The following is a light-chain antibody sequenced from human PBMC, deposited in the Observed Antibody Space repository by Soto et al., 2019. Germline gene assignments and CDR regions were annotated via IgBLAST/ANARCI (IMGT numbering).Light chain of an antibody. V-gene: IGLV1-47*01. J-gene: IGLJ2*01. CDR3: AASDDSLSGYVV. CDR1: SSNIGSNY. Sequence: QSVLTQPPSASGTPGQRVTISCSGSSSNIGSNYVYWYQQLPGTAPKLLIYRNNQRPSGVPDRFSGSKSGTSASLAISVLRSEDEADYYCAASDDSLSGYVVFGGGTKVTVL. CDR2: RNN.